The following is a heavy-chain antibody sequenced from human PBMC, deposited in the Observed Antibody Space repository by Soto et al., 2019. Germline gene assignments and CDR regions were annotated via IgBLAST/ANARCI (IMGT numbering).Heavy chain of an antibody. J-gene: IGHJ4*02. D-gene: IGHD6-19*01. CDR2: INNGGGT. Sequence: ASGKVSCKASQYTFSNYYLHWVRQAPGQRPEWMGWINNGGGTIYAQDFQGRLSMTRDTSITTAYMELSRLSSDDTAFYYCATSSDWSPLLDYWGQGTLVPVSS. V-gene: IGHV1-2*02. CDR3: ATSSDWSPLLDY. CDR1: QYTFSNYY.